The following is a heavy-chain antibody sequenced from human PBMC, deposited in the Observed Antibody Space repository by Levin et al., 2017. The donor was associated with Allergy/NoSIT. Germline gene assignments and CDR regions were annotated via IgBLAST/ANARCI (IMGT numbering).Heavy chain of an antibody. Sequence: SGPTLVKPTQTLTLTCTFSGFSLSTSGVGVGWIRQPPGKALEWLALIYWNDDKRYSPSLKSRLTITKDTSKNQVVLTMTNMDPVDTATYYCAHLYSYEDYYGSGSYYNWFDPWGQGTLVTVSS. J-gene: IGHJ5*02. CDR1: GFSLSTSGVG. V-gene: IGHV2-5*01. CDR2: IYWNDDK. D-gene: IGHD3-10*01. CDR3: AHLYSYEDYYGSGSYYNWFDP.